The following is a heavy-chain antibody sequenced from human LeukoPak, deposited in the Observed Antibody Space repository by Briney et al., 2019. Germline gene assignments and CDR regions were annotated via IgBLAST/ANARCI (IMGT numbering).Heavy chain of an antibody. Sequence: PGGSLRLSCAASGFTFSSYSMNWVRQAPGKGLEWVSYISSSSTIYYADSVEGRFTISRDNAKNSLYLQMNSLRAEDTAVYYCARAPYSGIAALTGYWGQGTLVTVSS. CDR1: GFTFSSYS. V-gene: IGHV3-48*01. CDR3: ARAPYSGIAALTGY. J-gene: IGHJ4*02. D-gene: IGHD6-6*01. CDR2: ISSSSTI.